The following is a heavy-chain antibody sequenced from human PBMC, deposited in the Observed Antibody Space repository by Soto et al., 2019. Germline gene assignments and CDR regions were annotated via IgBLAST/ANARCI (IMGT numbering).Heavy chain of an antibody. CDR1: GFTFNTYW. J-gene: IGHJ4*02. V-gene: IGHV3-7*01. CDR2: IKQDGSEK. CDR3: CSNTRGHLDY. Sequence: HPGGSLRLSCAASGFTFNTYWMNWVRQAPGKGLEWVATIKQDGSEKYFVDSMKGRFTISRDNAKNSLYLQMNSLRAEDTAIYYYCSNTRGHLDYWGQGTLVTVSS. D-gene: IGHD2-2*01.